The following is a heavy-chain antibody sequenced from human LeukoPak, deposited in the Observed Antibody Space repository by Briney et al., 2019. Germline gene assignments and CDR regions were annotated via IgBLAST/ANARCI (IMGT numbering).Heavy chain of an antibody. J-gene: IGHJ3*01. CDR2: IGHTGSPA. D-gene: IGHD2-21*01. CDR3: ARYQRPYCGGECYCAIDL. Sequence: GGSLRLSCEASGFTFSSHSMTWARQAPGKTLEWISYIGHTGSPAHYADSVRGRFTISRDNAKNSLYLQMNSLTVEDTAVYYCARYQRPYCGGECYCAIDLWGRGTLVTVSS. CDR1: GFTFSSHS. V-gene: IGHV3-48*01.